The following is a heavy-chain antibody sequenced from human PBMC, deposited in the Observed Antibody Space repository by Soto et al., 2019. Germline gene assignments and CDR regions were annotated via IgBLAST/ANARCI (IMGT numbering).Heavy chain of an antibody. J-gene: IGHJ4*02. D-gene: IGHD5-12*01. CDR2: IIPIFGTA. CDR3: AREGGYGGNSGSFDY. V-gene: IGHV1-69*12. Sequence: QVQLVQSGAEVKKPGSSVKVSCKASGGTFSSYAISWVRQAPGQGLEWMGGIIPIFGTANYAQKFQGRVTLTAGESTSPAYMELSSLRSEDTAVDYCAREGGYGGNSGSFDYWGQGTLVTVSS. CDR1: GGTFSSYA.